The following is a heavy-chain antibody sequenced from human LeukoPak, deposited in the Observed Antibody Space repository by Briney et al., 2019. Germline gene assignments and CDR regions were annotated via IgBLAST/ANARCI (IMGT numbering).Heavy chain of an antibody. CDR2: ISGSGGST. V-gene: IGHV3-23*01. CDR3: AKESSSSPYYYYYMDV. J-gene: IGHJ6*03. Sequence: GGSLRLSCAASGFTFSSYAMSWVRQAPGKGLEWGSAISGSGGSTYYADSVKGRFTISRDNSKNTLYLQMNSLRAEDTAVYYCAKESSSSPYYYYYMDVWGKGTTVTVSS. D-gene: IGHD6-6*01. CDR1: GFTFSSYA.